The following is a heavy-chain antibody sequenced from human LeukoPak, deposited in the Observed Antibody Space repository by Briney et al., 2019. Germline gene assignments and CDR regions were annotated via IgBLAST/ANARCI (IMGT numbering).Heavy chain of an antibody. CDR1: GGSFSGYY. D-gene: IGHD5-12*01. CDR3: ARDGGRLATIFDF. Sequence: PSETLSLSCAVSGGSFSGYYWSWIRQPPGKGLEWIGEINHSGNTNYNPSLKSRVTISVDTSNNQFSLKLSSVTAADTAVYYCARDGGRLATIFDFWGQGTLVTVSS. V-gene: IGHV4-34*01. J-gene: IGHJ4*02. CDR2: INHSGNT.